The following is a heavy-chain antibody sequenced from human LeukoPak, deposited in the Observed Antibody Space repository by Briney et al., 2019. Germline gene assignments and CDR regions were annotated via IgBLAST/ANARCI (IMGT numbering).Heavy chain of an antibody. CDR3: AKDLSPYYYDSTGY. CDR1: GFTFSSYA. J-gene: IGHJ4*02. V-gene: IGHV3-23*01. D-gene: IGHD3-22*01. CDR2: ISGSGGST. Sequence: GGSLRLSCAASGFTFSSYAMSWVRQAPGKGLEWVSAISGSGGSTYYADSVKGRFTISRDNSKNTLYLQMNGLRAEDTAVYYCAKDLSPYYYDSTGYWGQGTLVTVSS.